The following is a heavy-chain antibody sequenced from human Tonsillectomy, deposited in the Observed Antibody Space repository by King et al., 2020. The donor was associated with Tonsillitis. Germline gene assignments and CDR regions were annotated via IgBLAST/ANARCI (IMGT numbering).Heavy chain of an antibody. Sequence: QLQLHESGPGLVKPSETLSLTCTVSDGSLSNYYWHWIRQPPGKGLEWIGFVSYAGSTNYVPSLKSRVTISVDMSRNQFSLKLTSVTAADTAVYYCAREYSAFDYWGQGTLVTVSS. CDR1: DGSLSNYY. D-gene: IGHD2-15*01. CDR3: AREYSAFDY. J-gene: IGHJ4*02. CDR2: VSYAGST. V-gene: IGHV4-59*01.